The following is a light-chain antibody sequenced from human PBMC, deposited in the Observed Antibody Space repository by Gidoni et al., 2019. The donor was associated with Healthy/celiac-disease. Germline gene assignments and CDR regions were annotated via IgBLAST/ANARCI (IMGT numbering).Light chain of an antibody. CDR3: CSYAGSRTSLV. CDR2: EGS. Sequence: QSALTQPASESGSPGQTITISCTGTSSDVGSYNLVAWYQQHPGKAPKLMIYEGSKRPSGVSNRFSGSKSGNTDSLTISELQAEDEADYYCCSYAGSRTSLVFGGGTKLTVL. V-gene: IGLV2-23*01. CDR1: SSDVGSYNL. J-gene: IGLJ2*01.